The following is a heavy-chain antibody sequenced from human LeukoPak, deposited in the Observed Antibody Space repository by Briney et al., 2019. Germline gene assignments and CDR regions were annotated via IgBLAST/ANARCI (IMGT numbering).Heavy chain of an antibody. Sequence: SETLSLTCTVSRGAISTYYWXXXXQPPXKGXEXXGYMYXXGSTXYNSSLKSRVTXSVDTSKNQFSLNLSTLTAADTAVYYCARLRRYYYDRSGYGPWYFDLWGRGTLVTVSS. J-gene: IGHJ2*01. V-gene: IGHV4-59*08. CDR2: MYXXGST. D-gene: IGHD3-22*01. CDR3: ARLRRYYYDRSGYGPWYFDL. CDR1: RGAISTYY.